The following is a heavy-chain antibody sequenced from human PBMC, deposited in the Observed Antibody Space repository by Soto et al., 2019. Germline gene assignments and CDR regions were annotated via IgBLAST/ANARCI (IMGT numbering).Heavy chain of an antibody. CDR2: ISYDGSNK. CDR3: AKDQGGKKLGKGWFDP. V-gene: IGHV3-30*18. Sequence: PGGSLRLSCAASGFTFSSYGMHWVRQAPGKGLEWVAVISYDGSNKYYADSVKGRFTISRDNSKNTLYLQMNSLRAEDTAVYYCAKDQGGKKLGKGWFDPWGQGTLVTVSS. J-gene: IGHJ5*02. D-gene: IGHD7-27*01. CDR1: GFTFSSYG.